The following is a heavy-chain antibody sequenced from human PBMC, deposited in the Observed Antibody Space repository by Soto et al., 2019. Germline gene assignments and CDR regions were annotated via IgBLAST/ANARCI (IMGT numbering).Heavy chain of an antibody. CDR2: ISRESSYI. CDR3: AVGAADLTSPYGMDV. D-gene: IGHD3-3*01. J-gene: IGHJ6*02. Sequence: GGSLRLASAASESPCSDFSRKCVRQATGKGLEWVSSISRESSYIHYIGSLKGRFTISRDNAQNSVILEMAGLRVHDTGVYFSAVGAADLTSPYGMDVWGRGTTVTVYS. CDR1: ESPCSDFS. V-gene: IGHV3-21*01.